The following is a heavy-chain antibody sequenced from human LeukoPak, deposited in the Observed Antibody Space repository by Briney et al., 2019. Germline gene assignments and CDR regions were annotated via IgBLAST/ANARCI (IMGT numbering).Heavy chain of an antibody. CDR2: IRYDGSNK. D-gene: IGHD5-18*01. J-gene: IGHJ6*03. Sequence: GGSLRLSCAASRFTFNKYGMHWVRQAPGKGLEWVAFIRYDGSNKYYADSVKGRFTISRDNSKNTLYLQMNSLRAEDTAVYYCARDSESDTAMSGEYYYYYYMDVWGKGTTVTVSS. CDR3: ARDSESDTAMSGEYYYYYYMDV. CDR1: RFTFNKYG. V-gene: IGHV3-30*02.